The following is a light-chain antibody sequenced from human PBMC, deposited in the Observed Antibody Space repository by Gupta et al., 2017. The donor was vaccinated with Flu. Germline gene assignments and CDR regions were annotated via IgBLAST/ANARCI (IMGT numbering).Light chain of an antibody. J-gene: IGKJ2*02. CDR1: QSVAKNY. CDR3: QQYATSPCT. V-gene: IGKV3-20*01. CDR2: GAS. Sequence: EIVLTQSPGTLSLSPGERATLSCRASQSVAKNYLAWYQQRPGQAPRLLIYGASSRTAGFPDRFSGSGSGTDFTLTISSLEPEDFAVYYCQQYATSPCTFGQGTKLEIK.